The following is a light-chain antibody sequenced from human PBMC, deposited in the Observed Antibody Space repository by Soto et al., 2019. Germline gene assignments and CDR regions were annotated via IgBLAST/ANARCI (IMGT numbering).Light chain of an antibody. J-gene: IGKJ1*01. CDR3: QQFVTSPTWT. CDR2: GAH. Sequence: EIGLTQSPGTLSLSPGERATLSCRASQSVDRRYLAWYQQKPVQAPRLLIYGAHSRATGIPDRFSGSGSGTDFTLTISRLEPEDFALYYCQQFVTSPTWTFGQGTKVEIK. CDR1: QSVDRRY. V-gene: IGKV3-20*01.